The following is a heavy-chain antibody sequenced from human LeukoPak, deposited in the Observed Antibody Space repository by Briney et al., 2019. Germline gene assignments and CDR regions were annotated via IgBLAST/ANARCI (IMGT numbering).Heavy chain of an antibody. V-gene: IGHV3-23*01. Sequence: PGGSLRLSCEASGFTFRSYAMSWVRQAPGEGLEWVSRISGRGNRTYYADSVKGRFTISRDNSKSTLFLQMNSLRAEDTAVYYCAKNLYCGGGSCYPSALGMDVWGQGTTVTVSS. J-gene: IGHJ6*02. CDR1: GFTFRSYA. CDR3: AKNLYCGGGSCYPSALGMDV. D-gene: IGHD2-15*01. CDR2: ISGRGNRT.